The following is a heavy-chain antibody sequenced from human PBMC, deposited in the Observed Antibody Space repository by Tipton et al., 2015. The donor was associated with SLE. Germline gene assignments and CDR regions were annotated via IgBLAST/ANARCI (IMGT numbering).Heavy chain of an antibody. V-gene: IGHV3-74*01. J-gene: IGHJ5*02. CDR3: ARLHRYSYGLNWFDP. CDR1: RFPFSNHW. D-gene: IGHD5-18*01. Sequence: SLRLSCAASRFPFSNHWLHWVRQVSGKAPVWVSQINPDGTVTGHADSVKGRFTISRDNAKSTLYLQMDNLRAEDTAVYYCARLHRYSYGLNWFDPWGQGTLISVSS. CDR2: INPDGTVT.